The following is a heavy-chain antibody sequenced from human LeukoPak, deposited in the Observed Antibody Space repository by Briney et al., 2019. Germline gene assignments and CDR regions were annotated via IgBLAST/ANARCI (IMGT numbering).Heavy chain of an antibody. CDR1: GYSFTRNW. D-gene: IGHD4-23*01. J-gene: IGHJ2*01. CDR2: IYPGDSDT. V-gene: IGHV5-51*01. CDR3: TRRVVNNRNWYFDL. Sequence: GESLKISCKGSGYSFTRNWIGWVRQMPGKGLEWMAIIYPGDSDTRYSPSFQGQVTISADKSINTAYLQWSSLKASDTAMYYCTRRVVNNRNWYFDLWGRGTLVTVSS.